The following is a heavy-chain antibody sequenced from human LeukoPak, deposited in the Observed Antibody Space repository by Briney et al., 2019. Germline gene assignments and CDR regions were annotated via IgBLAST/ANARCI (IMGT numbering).Heavy chain of an antibody. J-gene: IGHJ4*02. Sequence: GGSLRLSCAASGFTFSSYSMNWVRQAPGKGLEWVSSFSSSGSYIYYADSVKGRFTISRDNAKNSLYLQMNSLRAEDTAVYYCARDKGGVGATIGSYYFDYWGQGTLVTVSS. CDR2: FSSSGSYI. D-gene: IGHD1-26*01. V-gene: IGHV3-21*01. CDR1: GFTFSSYS. CDR3: ARDKGGVGATIGSYYFDY.